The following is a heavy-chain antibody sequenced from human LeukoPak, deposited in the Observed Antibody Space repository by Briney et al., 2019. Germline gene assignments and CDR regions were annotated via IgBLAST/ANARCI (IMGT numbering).Heavy chain of an antibody. Sequence: PGGSLRLSCAAPGFTFSSYAMSWVRQAPGKGLEWVSAISGSGGSTYYADSVKGRFTISRDNSKNTLCLQMNSLRGEDTAVYYCAKDRGVVAATWYYWGQGTLVTVSS. D-gene: IGHD2-15*01. CDR2: ISGSGGST. CDR1: GFTFSSYA. CDR3: AKDRGVVAATWYY. V-gene: IGHV3-23*01. J-gene: IGHJ4*02.